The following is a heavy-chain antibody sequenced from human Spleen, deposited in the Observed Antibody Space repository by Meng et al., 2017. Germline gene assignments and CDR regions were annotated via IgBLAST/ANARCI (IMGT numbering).Heavy chain of an antibody. D-gene: IGHD1-1*01. CDR1: GYSISSRYY. Sequence: SETLSLTCVVSGYSISSRYYWAWIRQSPGKGLERIGSIYHSGTTYYNPSLESRVTISVDTSENQFSLKLSSVTAADTAVYYCARSYNRMRYYYYYGMDVWGQGTTVTVSS. CDR3: ARSYNRMRYYYYYGMDV. J-gene: IGHJ6*02. CDR2: IYHSGTT. V-gene: IGHV4-38-2*01.